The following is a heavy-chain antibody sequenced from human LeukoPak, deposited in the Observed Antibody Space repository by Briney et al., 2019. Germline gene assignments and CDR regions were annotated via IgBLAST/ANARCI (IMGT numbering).Heavy chain of an antibody. J-gene: IGHJ3*02. Sequence: SETLSLTCAVYGGSFSGYYWSWIRQPPGKGLEWIGEINHSGSTNYNPSLKSRVTISVDTSKNQFSLKLSSVTAADTAVYYCAREGCSSTSCYVDAFDIWGQGTMVTVSS. D-gene: IGHD2-2*01. V-gene: IGHV4-34*01. CDR3: AREGCSSTSCYVDAFDI. CDR2: INHSGST. CDR1: GGSFSGYY.